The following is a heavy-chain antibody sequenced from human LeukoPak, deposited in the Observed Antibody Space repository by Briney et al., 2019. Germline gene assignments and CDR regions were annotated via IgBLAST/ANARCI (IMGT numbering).Heavy chain of an antibody. J-gene: IGHJ4*02. CDR1: GGSILSTNW. CDR2: AHLNGAT. D-gene: IGHD1-26*01. CDR3: TRESGAFSPFGF. V-gene: IGHV4-4*02. Sequence: PSGTLSLTCAVSGGSILSTNWWSWVRQPPGKGLEWIGEAHLNGATNYNPSVEGRVTMSIDKSKNHLSLDVISVTAADTAMYYCTRESGAFSPFGFWGQGTLVTVSS.